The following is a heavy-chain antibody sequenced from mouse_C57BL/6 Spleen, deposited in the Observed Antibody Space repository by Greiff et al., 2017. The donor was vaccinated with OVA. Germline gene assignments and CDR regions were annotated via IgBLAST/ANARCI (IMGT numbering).Heavy chain of an antibody. CDR3: TRVDYYGSGYFDV. CDR1: GFTFSDAW. V-gene: IGHV6-6*01. Sequence: EVMLVESGGGLVQPGGSMKLSCAASGFTFSDAWLDWVRQSPEKGLEWVAEIRNKDNNHATYYAESEQGRFTISRDDSKSSVYLQMNSLRAEDTGIYYCTRVDYYGSGYFDVWGTGTSVTVSS. D-gene: IGHD1-1*01. J-gene: IGHJ1*03. CDR2: IRNKDNNHAT.